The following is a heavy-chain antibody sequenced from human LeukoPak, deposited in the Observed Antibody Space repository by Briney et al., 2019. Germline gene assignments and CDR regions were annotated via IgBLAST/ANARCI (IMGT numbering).Heavy chain of an antibody. CDR2: VYYSGNT. D-gene: IGHD3-3*01. V-gene: IGHV4-39*01. J-gene: IGHJ4*02. CDR3: ARRGGSKIDY. CDR1: GGSISTSSCY. Sequence: SETLSLTCNVSGGSISTSSCYWGWIRQPPGKGPEWIGSVYYSGNTYYSPSLKSRVTISVDTSKNQFSLKLSAVTAADTAVYYCARRGGSKIDYWGQGTLVTVSS.